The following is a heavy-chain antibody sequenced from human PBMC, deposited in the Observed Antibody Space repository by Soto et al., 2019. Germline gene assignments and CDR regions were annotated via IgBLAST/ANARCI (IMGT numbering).Heavy chain of an antibody. CDR3: ARRFLGDSSGYYSESFDY. CDR2: IYPGDSDT. Sequence: PGESLKISCKGSGYSFTSYWIGWVRQMPGKGLEWMGIIYPGDSDTRYSPSFQGQVTISADKSISTAYLQWSSLKASDTAMYYCARRFLGDSSGYYSESFDYWGQGTLVTVSS. CDR1: GYSFTSYW. J-gene: IGHJ4*02. D-gene: IGHD3-22*01. V-gene: IGHV5-51*01.